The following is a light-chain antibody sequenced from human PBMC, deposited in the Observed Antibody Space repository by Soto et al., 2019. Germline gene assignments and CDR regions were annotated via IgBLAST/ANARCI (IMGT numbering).Light chain of an antibody. V-gene: IGLV1-47*01. CDR3: ATWDDGLRGVV. CDR1: SSTFATNY. Sequence: QSALTQPPSASGTPGQRVSISCSGASSTFATNYVHWYQQLPGAAPKLLIYRSDQRPSGVPERFSGSKTGTSASLAISGLRSEDEADYYCATWDDGLRGVVFGGGTKLTVL. J-gene: IGLJ2*01. CDR2: RSD.